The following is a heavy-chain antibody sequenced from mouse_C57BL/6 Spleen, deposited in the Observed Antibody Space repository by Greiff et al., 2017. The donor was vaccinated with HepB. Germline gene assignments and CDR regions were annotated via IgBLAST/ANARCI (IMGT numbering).Heavy chain of an antibody. CDR3: ARYGSSPYFDY. Sequence: VQLQQSGAELVMPGASVKLSCKASGYTFTSYWMHWVKQRPGQGLEWIGEIDPSDSYTNYNQKFKGKSTLTVDKSSSTAYMQLISLTSEDSAVYYCARYGSSPYFDYWGQGTTLTVSS. CDR2: IDPSDSYT. J-gene: IGHJ2*01. D-gene: IGHD1-1*01. V-gene: IGHV1-69*01. CDR1: GYTFTSYW.